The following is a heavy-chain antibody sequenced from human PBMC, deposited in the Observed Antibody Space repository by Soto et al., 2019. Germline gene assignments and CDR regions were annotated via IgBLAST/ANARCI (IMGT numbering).Heavy chain of an antibody. CDR2: IFYSGTT. CDR1: GGSISGSSYY. J-gene: IGHJ4*02. CDR3: ESSESYDQSDY. D-gene: IGHD3-10*01. Sequence: PSETLSLTRTVSGGSISGSSYYWGWIRQPPGKGLEWIGNIFYSGTTYYNPSLKSRVTISVDTSKDQFSLKLRSVTAADTAVYYCESSESYDQSDYWGQGTLVTVSS. V-gene: IGHV4-39*01.